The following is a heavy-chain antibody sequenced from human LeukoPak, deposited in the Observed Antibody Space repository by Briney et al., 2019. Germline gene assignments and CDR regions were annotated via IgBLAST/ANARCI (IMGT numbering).Heavy chain of an antibody. D-gene: IGHD3-22*01. CDR1: GYTFNNYG. J-gene: IGHJ4*02. Sequence: ASVKVSCKASGYTFNNYGVTWVRQAPGQGLEWMGRISAYNGNANYARNLQDRVIMTTDTSTSTAYMELRRLRPSDTAVYYCARGPRYAYDSSALVLDFWGQGTLVSVSS. CDR3: ARGPRYAYDSSALVLDF. V-gene: IGHV1-18*01. CDR2: ISAYNGNA.